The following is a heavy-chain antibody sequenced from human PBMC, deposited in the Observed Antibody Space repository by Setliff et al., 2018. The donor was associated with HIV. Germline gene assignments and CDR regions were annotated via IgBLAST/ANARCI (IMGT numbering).Heavy chain of an antibody. Sequence: GGSLRLSCAASGFTFSSYVMHWVRQAPGKVVEWVALTWYDGRTTYYADSVKGRFTISRDNSRNTLNLQMNTLRAEDTAIYYCAKVGREYSGYDFTFDSWGQGTLVTVSS. CDR1: GFTFSSYV. CDR2: TWYDGRTT. CDR3: AKVGREYSGYDFTFDS. J-gene: IGHJ4*02. V-gene: IGHV3-30*02. D-gene: IGHD5-12*01.